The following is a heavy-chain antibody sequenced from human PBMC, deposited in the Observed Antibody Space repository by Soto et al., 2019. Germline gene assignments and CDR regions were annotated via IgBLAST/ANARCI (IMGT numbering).Heavy chain of an antibody. CDR3: ARASVTGLDAFDI. D-gene: IGHD7-27*01. J-gene: IGHJ3*02. CDR2: MNPNSGNT. CDR1: GYTFTSYD. Sequence: GASVKVSCKASGYTFTSYDINWVRQATGQGLEWMGWMNPNSGNTSYAQKFQGRVTMTRNTSISTAYMELRSLRSEDTAVYYCARASVTGLDAFDIWGQGTMVTVSS. V-gene: IGHV1-8*01.